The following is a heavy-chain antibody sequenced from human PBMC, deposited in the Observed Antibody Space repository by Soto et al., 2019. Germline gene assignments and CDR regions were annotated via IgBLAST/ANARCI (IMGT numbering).Heavy chain of an antibody. J-gene: IGHJ4*02. CDR2: IKPDGSEI. CDR1: GFTFSSCW. V-gene: IGHV3-7*01. Sequence: PGGSLRLSCAASGFTFSSCWMTWVRQAPGKGLEWVAHIKPDGSEIAYVDSVKGRFTISRDNAKNSLYLQMNSLRDEDTAVYYCAREGYPFDYWGQGTLVTVSS. CDR3: AREGYPFDY. D-gene: IGHD5-12*01.